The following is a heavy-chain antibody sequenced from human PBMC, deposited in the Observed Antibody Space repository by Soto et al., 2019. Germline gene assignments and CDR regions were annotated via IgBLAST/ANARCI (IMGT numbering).Heavy chain of an antibody. V-gene: IGHV1-69*01. J-gene: IGHJ3*02. CDR1: GGTFSSYA. D-gene: IGHD3-22*01. CDR3: ARDLEYYDSSANDAFDI. CDR2: IIPIFGTA. Sequence: QVQLVQSGAEVKKPGSSVKVSCKASGGTFSSYAISWVRQAPGQGLEWMGGIIPIFGTANYAQKFQGRVTITADESTSTAYMELSSLRSEDTAVYYCARDLEYYDSSANDAFDIWGQGTMVTVSS.